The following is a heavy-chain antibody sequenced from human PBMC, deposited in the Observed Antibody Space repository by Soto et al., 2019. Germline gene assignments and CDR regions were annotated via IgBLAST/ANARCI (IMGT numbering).Heavy chain of an antibody. D-gene: IGHD6-13*01. CDR2: IYYSGTT. CDR1: GGPISSGGYY. Sequence: SETLSLTCTVSGGPISSGGYYWSWIRQHPGKGLEWIGYIYYSGTTYYNPSLKSRVTISVDTSKNQFSLKLSSVTAADTAVYYCARDQGSSSWYAFDIWGQGTMVTVSS. V-gene: IGHV4-31*03. J-gene: IGHJ3*02. CDR3: ARDQGSSSWYAFDI.